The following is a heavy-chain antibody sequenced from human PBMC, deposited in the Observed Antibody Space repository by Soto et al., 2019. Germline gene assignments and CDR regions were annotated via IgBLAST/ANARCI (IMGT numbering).Heavy chain of an antibody. CDR1: GGSFSDYY. J-gene: IGHJ4*02. Sequence: SETLSRTCAVYGGSFSDYYWSWIRQPPGKGLEWIGEIHHSGSTNYNPSLKSRVTISVNPSKNQFSLKLSSVTAADTAMFYCARTYSNHHYFDYWGQGTLVTVSS. CDR2: IHHSGST. CDR3: ARTYSNHHYFDY. V-gene: IGHV4-34*01. D-gene: IGHD4-4*01.